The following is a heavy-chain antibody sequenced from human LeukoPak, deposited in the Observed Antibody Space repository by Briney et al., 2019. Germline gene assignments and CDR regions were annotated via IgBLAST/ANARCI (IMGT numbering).Heavy chain of an antibody. CDR2: IYHSGST. CDR3: ARNRAASAEIRHYYGSGSYYRGRGYYFDY. CDR1: GYSISSGYY. V-gene: IGHV4-38-2*02. J-gene: IGHJ4*02. Sequence: SQTLSLTCTVSGYSISSGYYWGWIRQPPGKVLEWIGSIYHSGSTYYNPSLKSRVTISVDTSTNQFSLKLSSVTAADTAVYYCARNRAASAEIRHYYGSGSYYRGRGYYFDYWGQGTLVTVSS. D-gene: IGHD3-10*01.